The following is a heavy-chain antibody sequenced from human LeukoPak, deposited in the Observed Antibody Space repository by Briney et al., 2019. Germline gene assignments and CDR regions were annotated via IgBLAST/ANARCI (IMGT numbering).Heavy chain of an antibody. D-gene: IGHD1-26*01. Sequence: SETLSLTCTVSGGSISSRSYYWGWIRQPPGKGLEWIGSIYYSGSTYYNPSLKSRVTISVDTSKNQFSLKLSSVTAADTAVYYCARGSGSVFDYWGQGTLVTVSS. CDR2: IYYSGST. V-gene: IGHV4-39*07. J-gene: IGHJ4*02. CDR1: GGSISSRSYY. CDR3: ARGSGSVFDY.